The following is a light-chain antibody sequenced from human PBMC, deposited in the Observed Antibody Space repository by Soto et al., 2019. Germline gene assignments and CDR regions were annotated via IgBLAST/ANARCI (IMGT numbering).Light chain of an antibody. CDR3: AAWDDSLIGPV. V-gene: IGLV1-44*01. J-gene: IGLJ7*01. CDR2: SNN. CDR1: SSNIGSNT. Sequence: QAVVTQPPSASGTPGQRVTISCSGSSSNIGSNTVNWYQQLPGTAPKLLIYSNNQRPSGVPDRFSGSKSGTSASLAISGLQSEDEADYYCAAWDDSLIGPVFGGGTQLTVL.